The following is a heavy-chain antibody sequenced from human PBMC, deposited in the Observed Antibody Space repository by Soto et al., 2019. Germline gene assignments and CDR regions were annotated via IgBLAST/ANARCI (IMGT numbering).Heavy chain of an antibody. V-gene: IGHV4-4*02. CDR2: IYHSGST. Sequence: QVQLQESGPGLVKPSGTLSLTCAVSGGSISSSNWWSWVRQPPGKGLEWSGEIYHSGSTNYNPSLKSRVTISVDKSEDQFSLKLSSVTAADTAVYYCARGGTAMGYFDYWGQGTLFTVSS. CDR1: GGSISSSNW. J-gene: IGHJ4*02. D-gene: IGHD5-18*01. CDR3: ARGGTAMGYFDY.